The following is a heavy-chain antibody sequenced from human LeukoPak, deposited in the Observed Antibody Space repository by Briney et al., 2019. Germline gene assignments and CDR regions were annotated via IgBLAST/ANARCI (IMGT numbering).Heavy chain of an antibody. CDR2: IFQGGGEI. J-gene: IGHJ4*02. CDR3: ATYRQVLLPFES. V-gene: IGHV3-23*01. Sequence: GGSLRLSCAASGFTFSDFAMIWVRQSPGKKGLEWVSSIFQGGGEIHYADSVRGRFTISRDNSKSTLFLQMNSLRAEDTAIYYCATYRQVLLPFESWGQGTLVTVSS. D-gene: IGHD5-18*01. CDR1: GFTFSDFA.